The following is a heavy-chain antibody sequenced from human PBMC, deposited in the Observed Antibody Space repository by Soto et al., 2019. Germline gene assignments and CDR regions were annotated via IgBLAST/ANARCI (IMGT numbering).Heavy chain of an antibody. D-gene: IGHD3-10*01. V-gene: IGHV3-23*01. Sequence: GGSLRLSCAASGFTFSSYGMSWVRQAPRKGLEWVSTIRGSADSANYADSVKGRFTISRDNSKNMLYLQMNSLRADDTAVYYCAEHLSFVESVFDHWGPGTLVAVFS. CDR2: IRGSADSA. J-gene: IGHJ5*02. CDR1: GFTFSSYG. CDR3: AEHLSFVESVFDH.